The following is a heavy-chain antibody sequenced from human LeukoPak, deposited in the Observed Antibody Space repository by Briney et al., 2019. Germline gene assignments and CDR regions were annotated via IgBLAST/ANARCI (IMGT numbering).Heavy chain of an antibody. V-gene: IGHV3-30-3*01. CDR1: GFTFSSYA. J-gene: IGHJ3*02. CDR2: ISYDGSNK. D-gene: IGHD3-10*01. Sequence: PGGFLRLSCAASGFTFSSYAMHWVRQAPGKGLEWVAVISYDGSNKYYADSVKGRFTISRDNSKNTLYLQMNSLRAEDTAVYYCARGDYYGSGSSYHDAFDIWGQGTMVTVSS. CDR3: ARGDYYGSGSSYHDAFDI.